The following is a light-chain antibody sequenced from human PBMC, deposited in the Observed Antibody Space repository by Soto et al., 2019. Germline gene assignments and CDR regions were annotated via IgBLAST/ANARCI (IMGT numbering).Light chain of an antibody. CDR1: KGDVGTYNF. J-gene: IGLJ1*01. CDR2: HVT. CDR3: SSYTSSSTYV. V-gene: IGLV2-14*03. Sequence: CSRTQPSSGCWCPGQSINHSRTGNKGDVGTYNFASWYQQHPGRAPILIIYHVTDRPSGVSNRFSGSKSANTASLTISGLRAEDEADYYCSSYTSSSTYVFGTGTKVTVL.